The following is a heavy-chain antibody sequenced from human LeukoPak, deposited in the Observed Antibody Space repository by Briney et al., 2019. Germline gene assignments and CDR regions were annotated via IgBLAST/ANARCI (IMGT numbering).Heavy chain of an antibody. D-gene: IGHD6-13*01. J-gene: IGHJ3*02. Sequence: GGSLRLSCAASGFTFSSYAMSWVRRAPGKGLQWVSGISGSGGSTYYADSVKGRFSISRDTSKNTLFLQMNSLRAEDTALYYCAKDRRIAARPAGAFDIWGQGTMVTVS. V-gene: IGHV3-23*01. CDR1: GFTFSSYA. CDR3: AKDRRIAARPAGAFDI. CDR2: ISGSGGST.